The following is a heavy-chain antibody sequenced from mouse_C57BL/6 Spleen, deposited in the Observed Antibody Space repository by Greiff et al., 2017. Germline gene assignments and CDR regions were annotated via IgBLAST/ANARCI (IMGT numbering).Heavy chain of an antibody. V-gene: IGHV1-53*01. Sequence: QVQLQQPGTELVKPGASVKLSCKASGYTFTSYWMHWVKQRPGQGLAWIGKINPSNGGTNYNEKFKSQATLTVDKSSSTAYMQLSSLTSEDSAVYYCARTYYSTLDYWGQGTTLTVSS. CDR3: ARTYYSTLDY. J-gene: IGHJ2*01. CDR1: GYTFTSYW. D-gene: IGHD2-5*01. CDR2: INPSNGGT.